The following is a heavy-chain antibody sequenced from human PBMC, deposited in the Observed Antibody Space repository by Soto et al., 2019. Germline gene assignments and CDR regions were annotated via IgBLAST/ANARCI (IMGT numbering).Heavy chain of an antibody. V-gene: IGHV4-39*07. CDR1: GGSISSSIYY. Sequence: PSETLSLTCTVSGGSISSSIYYGGWIRRPPGKGLEWIGSIFYSGITNYNPSLESRVTFSIDTSNSQFSLRLSSVTAADTAVYFCARAGNYDVLSGRMYYFDSWGQGTPVTVSS. J-gene: IGHJ4*02. CDR3: ARAGNYDVLSGRMYYFDS. D-gene: IGHD3-3*01. CDR2: IFYSGIT.